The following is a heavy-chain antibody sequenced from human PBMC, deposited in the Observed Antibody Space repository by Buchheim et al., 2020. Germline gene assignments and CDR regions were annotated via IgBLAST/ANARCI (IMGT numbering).Heavy chain of an antibody. CDR2: INPSGGST. Sequence: QVQLVQSGAEVKKPGASVKVSCKASGYTFTSYYMHWVRQAPGQGLEWMGIINPSGGSTSYAQKFQGRVTMTRDTSTSTVYMALSSLRSEDTAVYYCARDRLIRFLEWSTPDPYGMDVWGQGTT. D-gene: IGHD3-3*01. CDR3: ARDRLIRFLEWSTPDPYGMDV. J-gene: IGHJ6*02. CDR1: GYTFTSYY. V-gene: IGHV1-46*01.